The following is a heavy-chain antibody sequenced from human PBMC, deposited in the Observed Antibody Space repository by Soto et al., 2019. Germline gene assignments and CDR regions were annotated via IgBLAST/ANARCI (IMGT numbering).Heavy chain of an antibody. J-gene: IGHJ6*02. V-gene: IGHV1-2*02. CDR3: ARDHSYYDFWSGESYYYGMDV. D-gene: IGHD3-3*01. CDR2: INPNSGGT. Sequence: ASVKVSCKASGYTFTGYYMHWVRQAPGQGLEWMGWINPNSGGTNYAQKFQGRVTMTRDTSINTAYMELSRLRSDDTAVYYCARDHSYYDFWSGESYYYGMDVWGQGTTVTVSS. CDR1: GYTFTGYY.